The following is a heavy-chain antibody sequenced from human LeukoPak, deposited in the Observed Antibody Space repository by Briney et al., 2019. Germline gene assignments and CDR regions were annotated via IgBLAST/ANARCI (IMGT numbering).Heavy chain of an antibody. Sequence: GASVKVSCKASGYTFTSFYMQWVRQAPGQGLEWMGIINPSGGSTNYAQKFQGRVSMTRDTSTSTVYMELSRLRSDDTAVYYCARVQSHAAAGRRYYYYYMDVWGKGTTVTVSS. D-gene: IGHD6-13*01. CDR3: ARVQSHAAAGRRYYYYYMDV. J-gene: IGHJ6*03. CDR2: INPSGGST. CDR1: GYTFTSFY. V-gene: IGHV1-46*01.